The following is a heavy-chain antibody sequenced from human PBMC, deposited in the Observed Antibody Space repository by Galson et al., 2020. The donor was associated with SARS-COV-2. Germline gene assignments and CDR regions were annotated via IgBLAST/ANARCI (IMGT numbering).Heavy chain of an antibody. J-gene: IGHJ4*02. CDR3: ARDMHGSYSFYFDY. Sequence: GGSLRLSCAASGFTFSSYAMHWVRQAPGKGLEWVAVISYDGSNKYYADSVKGRFTISRDNSKNTLYLQMNSLRAEDTAVYYCARDMHGSYSFYFDYWGQGTLVTVSS. V-gene: IGHV3-30*04. D-gene: IGHD1-26*01. CDR1: GFTFSSYA. CDR2: ISYDGSNK.